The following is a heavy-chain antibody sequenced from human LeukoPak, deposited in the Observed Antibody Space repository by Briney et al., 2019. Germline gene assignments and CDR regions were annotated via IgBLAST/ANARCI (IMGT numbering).Heavy chain of an antibody. CDR2: IYHSGST. Sequence: SETLSLTCAVSGYSISSGYYWGWIRQPPGKGLEWIGSIYHSGSTYYNPSLKSRVTISVDTSKNQFSLKLSSVTAADTAVYYCARHPHIGLNLFDPWGQGTLVTVSS. V-gene: IGHV4-38-2*01. CDR3: ARHPHIGLNLFDP. J-gene: IGHJ5*02. D-gene: IGHD5-12*01. CDR1: GYSISSGYY.